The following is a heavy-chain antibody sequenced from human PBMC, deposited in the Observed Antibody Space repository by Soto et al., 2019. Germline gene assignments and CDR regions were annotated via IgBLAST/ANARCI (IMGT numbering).Heavy chain of an antibody. J-gene: IGHJ4*02. CDR3: ARVSPNRLRVLDS. CDR2: IIPMLGSA. V-gene: IGHV1-69*13. Sequence: ASVKVSCKASGGTFHSYTTSWVRQAPGQGLEWMGGIIPMLGSANYAQKFQGRVSITADEATTTAFMELSRLTSEDSAVYYCARVSPNRLRVLDSWGQGTMVTSPQ. CDR1: GGTFHSYT.